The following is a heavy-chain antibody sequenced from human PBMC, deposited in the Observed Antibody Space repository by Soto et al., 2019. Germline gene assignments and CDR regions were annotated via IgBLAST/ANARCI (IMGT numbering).Heavy chain of an antibody. Sequence: PSETLSLTCTVSGGSISSYYWSWIRQPPGKGLEWIGYIYYSGSTNYNPSLKSRVTISVDTSKNQFSLKLSSVTAADTAVYYCARDNGYYDILPGYYYGMDVWGQGTTVTVSS. CDR1: GGSISSYY. V-gene: IGHV4-59*01. CDR3: ARDNGYYDILPGYYYGMDV. D-gene: IGHD3-9*01. J-gene: IGHJ6*02. CDR2: IYYSGST.